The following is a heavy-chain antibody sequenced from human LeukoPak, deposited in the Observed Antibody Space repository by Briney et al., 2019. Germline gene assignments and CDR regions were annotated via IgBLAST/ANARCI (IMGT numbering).Heavy chain of an antibody. D-gene: IGHD3-3*01. CDR3: ARDWRVGDFWSGSRYPTNWFDP. J-gene: IGHJ5*02. CDR2: IYTSGST. V-gene: IGHV4-4*07. Sequence: SETLSLTCTVSGGSMSSYYWSWIRQPAGKGLEWIGRIYTSGSTNYNPSLKSRVTMSVDTSKNQFSLKLSSVTAADTAVYYCARDWRVGDFWSGSRYPTNWFDPWGQGTLVTVSS. CDR1: GGSMSSYY.